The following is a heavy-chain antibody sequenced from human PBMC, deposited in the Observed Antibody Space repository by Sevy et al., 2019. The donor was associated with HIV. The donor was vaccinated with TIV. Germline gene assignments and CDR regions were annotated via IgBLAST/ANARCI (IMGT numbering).Heavy chain of an antibody. V-gene: IGHV3-7*01. Sequence: GGSLRLSCAASGFTFSSYWMSWVRQAPGKGLEWVANIKQDGSEKYYVDSVKGRFTISRDNAKNSLYLKMNSLRAEDTVVYYCARGRDDTIFGEVIGFGDAFDIWGQGTMVTVSS. CDR2: IKQDGSEK. J-gene: IGHJ3*02. CDR1: GFTFSSYW. CDR3: ARGRDDTIFGEVIGFGDAFDI. D-gene: IGHD3-3*01.